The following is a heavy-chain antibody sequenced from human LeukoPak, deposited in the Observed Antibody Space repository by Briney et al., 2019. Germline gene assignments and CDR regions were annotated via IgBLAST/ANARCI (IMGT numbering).Heavy chain of an antibody. Sequence: SVKVSCKASGGAFSSYTISWVRQAPGQGLEWMGRIIPILGIANYAQKFQGRVTITADKSTSTAYMELSSLRSEDTAVYYCARAGYNHYFDYWGQGTLVTVSS. CDR1: GGAFSSYT. J-gene: IGHJ4*02. D-gene: IGHD5-18*01. CDR3: ARAGYNHYFDY. V-gene: IGHV1-69*02. CDR2: IIPILGIA.